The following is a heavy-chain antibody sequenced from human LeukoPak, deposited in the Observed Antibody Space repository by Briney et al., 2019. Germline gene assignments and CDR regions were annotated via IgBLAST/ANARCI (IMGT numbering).Heavy chain of an antibody. Sequence: GGSLRLSCAASGFTFSNYDMHWVRQATGKGLEWVSGIGTAGDIYYPGSVKGRFTISRENAKNSLYLQMNSLRAEDTAVYYCARKADYYGSGSSGRYFDYWGQGTLVTVSS. CDR2: IGTAGDI. CDR1: GFTFSNYD. J-gene: IGHJ4*02. D-gene: IGHD3-10*01. CDR3: ARKADYYGSGSSGRYFDY. V-gene: IGHV3-13*01.